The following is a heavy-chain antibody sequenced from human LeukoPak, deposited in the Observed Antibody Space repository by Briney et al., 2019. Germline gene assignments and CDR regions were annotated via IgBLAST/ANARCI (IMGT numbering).Heavy chain of an antibody. Sequence: PSETLSLTCTVSGGSISSYYWSWIRQPPGKGLEWIGYIYYSGSTNYNPSLKSRVTISVDTSKNQFSLKLSSVTAADTAVYYCARELAAAIFYWGQGTLVTVSS. D-gene: IGHD6-13*01. V-gene: IGHV4-59*12. CDR3: ARELAAAIFY. CDR2: IYYSGST. CDR1: GGSISSYY. J-gene: IGHJ4*02.